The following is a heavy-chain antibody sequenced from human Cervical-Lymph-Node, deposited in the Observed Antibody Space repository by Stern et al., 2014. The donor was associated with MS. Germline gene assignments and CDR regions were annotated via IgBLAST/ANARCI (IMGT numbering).Heavy chain of an antibody. V-gene: IGHV1-46*01. CDR2: INPSGDSA. CDR3: ASGTGSKRPTGNY. CDR1: GYSFTSHY. D-gene: IGHD3/OR15-3a*01. Sequence: QLVESGAEVKKPGASVKVSCKASGYSFTSHYMHWVRQAPGQGLEWVGIINPSGDSASYAQKLQGRVTMTRDTSTSTVYMELSSLRSEDTAVYYCASGTGSKRPTGNYWGQGTLVTVSS. J-gene: IGHJ4*02.